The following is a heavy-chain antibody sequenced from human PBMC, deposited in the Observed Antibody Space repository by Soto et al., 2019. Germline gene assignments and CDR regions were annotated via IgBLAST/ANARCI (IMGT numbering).Heavy chain of an antibody. V-gene: IGHV1-18*01. Sequence: ASVKVSCKASGYTFTTYSINWVRQAPGQGREWMGWISAYNGDTDYAQKFQGRVTMTTDTSTSTAYMELRSLRSDDTAIYYCARQALRTPRAAHKCFDPWGQGXLVTVSS. J-gene: IGHJ5*02. CDR3: ARQALRTPRAAHKCFDP. CDR1: GYTFTTYS. D-gene: IGHD2-15*01. CDR2: ISAYNGDT.